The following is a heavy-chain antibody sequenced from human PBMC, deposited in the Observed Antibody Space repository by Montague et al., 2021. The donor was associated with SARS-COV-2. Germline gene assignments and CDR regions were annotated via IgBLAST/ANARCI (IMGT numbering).Heavy chain of an antibody. V-gene: IGHV4-61*02. CDR1: SGFINSETYY. Sequence: TLSLTCSVSSGFINSETYYWSWIRQPAGKGLEWIGRVHSSGSTNYSPSFKGRVTISLDTSNKQFSLNLTSVTAADTAVYYCARVRGISAWFGPWGQGTLVTVSS. D-gene: IGHD6-13*01. J-gene: IGHJ5*02. CDR3: ARVRGISAWFGP. CDR2: VHSSGST.